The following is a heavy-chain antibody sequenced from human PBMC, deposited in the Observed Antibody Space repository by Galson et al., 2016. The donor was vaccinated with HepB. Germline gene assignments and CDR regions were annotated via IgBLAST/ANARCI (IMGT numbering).Heavy chain of an antibody. CDR1: GFTFSSYV. V-gene: IGHV3-23*01. D-gene: IGHD3/OR15-3a*01. CDR2: ISGNGGTT. CDR3: AKADWTDDVFDV. J-gene: IGHJ3*01. Sequence: SLRLSCAASGFTFSSYVMTWVRQAPGKGLEWVSVISGNGGTTYHEDSVKGRFTISRDNSKNTMYLQMNSLRAEDTAVYFCAKADWTDDVFDVWGQGTMVTVSS.